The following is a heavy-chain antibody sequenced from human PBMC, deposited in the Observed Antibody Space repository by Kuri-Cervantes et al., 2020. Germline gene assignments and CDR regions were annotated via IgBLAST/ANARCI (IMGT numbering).Heavy chain of an antibody. CDR3: AKDSYYGGNSGDY. CDR2: IWYDGSNK. CDR1: GFTFSTYG. V-gene: IGHV3-30*02. D-gene: IGHD4-23*01. J-gene: IGHJ4*02. Sequence: GESLKISCAASGFTFSTYGMHWVRQAPGKGLEWVAVIWYDGSNKYYADSVKGRFTISRDNSKNTLYLQMNSLRAEDTAVYYCAKDSYYGGNSGDYWGQGTLVTVSS.